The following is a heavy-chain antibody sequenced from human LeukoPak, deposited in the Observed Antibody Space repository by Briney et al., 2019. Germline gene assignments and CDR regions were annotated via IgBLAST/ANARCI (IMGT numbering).Heavy chain of an antibody. CDR1: GGSFSGYF. D-gene: IGHD3-10*01. Sequence: PSETLSLTCAVYGGSFSGYFWSWIRQPPGKGLEWIGEFNHSGSTNYNPSLKSRVTISVDTSKNQFSLKLSSVTAAGTAVYYCARGSWGTMVRGVITVYYFDYWGQGTLVTVSS. CDR3: ARGSWGTMVRGVITVYYFDY. CDR2: FNHSGST. V-gene: IGHV4-34*01. J-gene: IGHJ4*02.